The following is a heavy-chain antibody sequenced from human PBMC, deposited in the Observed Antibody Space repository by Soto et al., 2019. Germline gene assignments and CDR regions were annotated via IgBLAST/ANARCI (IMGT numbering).Heavy chain of an antibody. J-gene: IGHJ5*02. V-gene: IGHV1-3*01. CDR3: VRRHVSATGIDWFDP. CDR2: INAANGDT. D-gene: IGHD6-13*01. CDR1: GYTFTSYG. Sequence: ASVKVSCKASGYTFTSYGIHWVRQAPGQRLGWMGWINAANGDTKYSPKFQGRVTITRDTSASTAYMELSSLRSEDTAVYYCVRRHVSATGIDWFDPWGQGTLVT.